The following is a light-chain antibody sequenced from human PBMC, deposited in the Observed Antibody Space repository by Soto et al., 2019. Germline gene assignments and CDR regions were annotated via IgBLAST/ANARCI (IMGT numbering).Light chain of an antibody. CDR3: HQRSNWPLT. J-gene: IGKJ4*01. CDR2: EAS. CDR1: QSVSSY. Sequence: EIVLTQSPATLSLSPGERATLSCRASQSVSSYLAWYQQKPGQAPRLLIYEASNRATGIPARFSGSGSGTDFTLTISSLVPEDFAVYYCHQRSNWPLTFGGGTKVEIK. V-gene: IGKV3-11*01.